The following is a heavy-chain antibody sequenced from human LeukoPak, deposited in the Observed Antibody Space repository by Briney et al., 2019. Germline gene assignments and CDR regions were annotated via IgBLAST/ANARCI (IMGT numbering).Heavy chain of an antibody. Sequence: SETLSLTCNVSGGSISSGDKYWSWIRQPPGKGLEWIGYIYYSGSTYYNPSLKSRLTISVDTSENQFSLHLTSVTAADSAVYFCARVTRWAGLDFWGQGTLVTVSS. D-gene: IGHD2-21*02. J-gene: IGHJ4*02. CDR2: IYYSGST. V-gene: IGHV4-30-4*01. CDR1: GGSISSGDKY. CDR3: ARVTRWAGLDF.